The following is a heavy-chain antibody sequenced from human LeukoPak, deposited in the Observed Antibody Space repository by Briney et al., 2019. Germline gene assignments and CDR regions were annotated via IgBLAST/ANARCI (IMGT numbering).Heavy chain of an antibody. J-gene: IGHJ5*02. Sequence: GASVKVSCKASGFTFTSSAMQWVRQARGQRLEWIGWIVVGSGNTNYAQKFQERVTITRDMSTSTAYMELSSLRSEDTAVYYCARVISEIAAAANGWFDLWGQGTLVTVSS. D-gene: IGHD6-13*01. CDR2: IVVGSGNT. CDR1: GFTFTSSA. CDR3: ARVISEIAAAANGWFDL. V-gene: IGHV1-58*02.